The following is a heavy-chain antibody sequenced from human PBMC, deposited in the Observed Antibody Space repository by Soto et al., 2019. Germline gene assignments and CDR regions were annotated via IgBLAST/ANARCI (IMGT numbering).Heavy chain of an antibody. CDR1: GGTFSNYA. CDR3: ARPVEMATISRSYLFY. V-gene: IGHV1-69*13. D-gene: IGHD5-12*01. Sequence: ASVKVSCKASGGTFSNYAINWVRQAPGQGLEWMGGIIPLFGTANYAQKFQGRVTITADESTSTAYLDLSSLRSEDTAVYYCARPVEMATISRSYLFYWGQGTLVIVSS. J-gene: IGHJ4*02. CDR2: IIPLFGTA.